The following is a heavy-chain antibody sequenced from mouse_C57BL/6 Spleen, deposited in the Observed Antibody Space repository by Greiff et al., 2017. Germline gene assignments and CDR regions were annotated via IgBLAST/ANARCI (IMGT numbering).Heavy chain of an antibody. CDR2: IAPSDSYT. Sequence: VQLQQPGAELVMPGASVKLSCKASGYTFTSYWLHWVKQRPGQGLEWIGEIAPSDSYTNYNQKFKGKSTLTVDKSSSTAYMQLSSLTSEDSAVYYCARVGTVVATRYFDVWGTGTTVTVSS. CDR3: ARVGTVVATRYFDV. V-gene: IGHV1-69*01. D-gene: IGHD1-1*01. CDR1: GYTFTSYW. J-gene: IGHJ1*03.